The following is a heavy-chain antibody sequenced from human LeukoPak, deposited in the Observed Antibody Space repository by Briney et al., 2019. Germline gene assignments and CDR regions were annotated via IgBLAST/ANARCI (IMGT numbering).Heavy chain of an antibody. CDR2: INPSGGST. CDR3: ARRLVTAWGYDY. V-gene: IGHV1-46*01. J-gene: IGHJ4*02. Sequence: GASVKVSCKASGYTFTSYYMHWVRQAPGQGLEWMGIINPSGGSTNYAQKFQGRVTMTRDTSTSTVYMELSSLRSEDTAVYYCARRLVTAWGYDYWGQGTLVTVSS. D-gene: IGHD2-21*02. CDR1: GYTFTSYY.